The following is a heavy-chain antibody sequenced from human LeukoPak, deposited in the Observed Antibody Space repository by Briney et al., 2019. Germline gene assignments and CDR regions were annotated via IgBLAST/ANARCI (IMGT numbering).Heavy chain of an antibody. CDR3: ARDQWLGEHYYYYYGMDV. Sequence: AASVKVSCKASGYTFTSYGISWVRQAPGQGLEWMGWISAYNGNTNYAQKIQGRVTMTTDTSTSTAYMEMRSLRSDDTAVYYCARDQWLGEHYYYYYGMDVWGQGTTVTVSS. CDR2: ISAYNGNT. J-gene: IGHJ6*02. V-gene: IGHV1-18*01. CDR1: GYTFTSYG. D-gene: IGHD6-19*01.